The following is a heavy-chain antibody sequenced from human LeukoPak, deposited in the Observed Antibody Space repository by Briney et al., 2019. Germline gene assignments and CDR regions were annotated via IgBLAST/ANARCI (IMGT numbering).Heavy chain of an antibody. CDR3: ASRVMEMATITDYYYYYMDV. J-gene: IGHJ6*03. V-gene: IGHV1-8*01. CDR1: GYTFTSYD. Sequence: ASVKVSCKASGYTFTSYDINWVRQATGQGLEWIGWMNPNSGNTGYAQKFQGRVTMTRNTSISTAYMELSSLRSEDTAVYYCASRVMEMATITDYYYYYMDVWGKGTTVTVSS. D-gene: IGHD5-24*01. CDR2: MNPNSGNT.